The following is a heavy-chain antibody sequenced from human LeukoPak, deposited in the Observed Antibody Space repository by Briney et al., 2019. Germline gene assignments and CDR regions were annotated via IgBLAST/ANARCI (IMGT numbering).Heavy chain of an antibody. V-gene: IGHV1-2*06. Sequence: ASVKVSCKASGYTFTGYYMHWVRQAPGQELEWMGRINPNSGGTNYAQKFQGRVTMTRDTSISTAYMELSRLRSDDTAVYYCARRTLTGEFDYWGQGTLVTVSS. D-gene: IGHD7-27*01. J-gene: IGHJ4*02. CDR1: GYTFTGYY. CDR3: ARRTLTGEFDY. CDR2: INPNSGGT.